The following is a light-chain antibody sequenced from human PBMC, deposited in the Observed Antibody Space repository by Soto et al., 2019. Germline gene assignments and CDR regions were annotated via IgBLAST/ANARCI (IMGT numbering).Light chain of an antibody. CDR1: SSDVGGYNY. Sequence: QSALTQPASLSGSPGQSITISCTGPSSDVGGYNYVSWYQQHPGKAPKLLIYEVSHRPSGVSNRFSGSKSGNTASLTISGLQAEDEADYFCNSYTASTPLVILCGGTKVTVL. V-gene: IGLV2-14*01. CDR2: EVS. J-gene: IGLJ2*01. CDR3: NSYTASTPLVI.